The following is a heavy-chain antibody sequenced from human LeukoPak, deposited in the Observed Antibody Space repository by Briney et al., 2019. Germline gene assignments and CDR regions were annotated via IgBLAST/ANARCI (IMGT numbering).Heavy chain of an antibody. V-gene: IGHV4-31*03. CDR2: IYYSGST. CDR3: ARDGGYGSGSYYFDY. D-gene: IGHD3-10*01. Sequence: KSSETLSLTCTVSSGSISSGGYYWSWIRQHPGKGLEWMGNIYYSGSTYYNPSLKSRVTISIDTSKNQFSLKLSSVTAADTAVYYCARDGGYGSGSYYFDYWGQGTLVTVSS. J-gene: IGHJ4*02. CDR1: SGSISSGGYY.